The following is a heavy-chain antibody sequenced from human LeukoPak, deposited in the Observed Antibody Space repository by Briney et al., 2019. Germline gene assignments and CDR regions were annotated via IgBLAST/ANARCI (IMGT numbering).Heavy chain of an antibody. V-gene: IGHV4-61*02. CDR2: IYTSGST. D-gene: IGHD6-19*01. CDR3: ARGGSGWFDY. CDR1: GGSISSGSYY. Sequence: SETLSLTCTVSGGSISSGSYYWSWIRQPAGKGLEWIGRIYTSGSTNYNPSLKSRVTISVDTSKNQFSLKLSSVTAADTAVYYCARGGSGWFDYWGQGTLVTVSS. J-gene: IGHJ4*02.